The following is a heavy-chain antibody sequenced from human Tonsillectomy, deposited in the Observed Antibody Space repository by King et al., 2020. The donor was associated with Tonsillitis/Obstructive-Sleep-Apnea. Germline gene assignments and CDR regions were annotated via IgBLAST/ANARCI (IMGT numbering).Heavy chain of an antibody. CDR2: IYYSGST. V-gene: IGHV4-31*03. CDR1: GGSISSGGYY. D-gene: IGHD3-22*01. J-gene: IGHJ4*02. CDR3: AREWRYYYDSSGYYQYYFDY. Sequence: QLQESGPGLVKPSQTLSLTCTVSGGSISSGGYYWSWIRQHPGKGLEWIGYIYYSGSTYYNPSLKSRVTISVDTSKNQFSLKLSSVTAADTAVYYCAREWRYYYDSSGYYQYYFDYWGQGTLVTVSS.